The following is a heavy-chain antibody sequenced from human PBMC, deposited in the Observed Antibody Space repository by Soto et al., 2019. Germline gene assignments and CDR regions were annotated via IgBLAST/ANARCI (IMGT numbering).Heavy chain of an antibody. CDR3: ARGRSCSGGSCYGVFDY. J-gene: IGHJ4*02. D-gene: IGHD2-15*01. CDR1: GYTFTSYD. Sequence: QVQLVQSGAEVKKPGASVKVSCKASGYTFTSYDINWVRQATGQGLEWMGWMNPNSGNTGYAQKFQGRVTMTRNTSISTAYMELSSLRSEDTAVYYCARGRSCSGGSCYGVFDYWGQGTLVTVSS. CDR2: MNPNSGNT. V-gene: IGHV1-8*01.